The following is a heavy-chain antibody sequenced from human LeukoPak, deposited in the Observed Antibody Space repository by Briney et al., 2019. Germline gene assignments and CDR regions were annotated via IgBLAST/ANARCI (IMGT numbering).Heavy chain of an antibody. CDR1: GGSISSYY. V-gene: IGHV4-59*01. CDR3: ARSSMVRGALFDFDY. D-gene: IGHD3-10*01. J-gene: IGHJ4*02. CDR2: IYYSGST. Sequence: PSETLSLTCTVSGGSISSYYWSWIRQPPGKGLEWIGYIYYSGSTNYNPSLKSRVTISVDTSKNQFSLKLSSVTAADMAVYYCARSSMVRGALFDFDYWGQGTLVTVSS.